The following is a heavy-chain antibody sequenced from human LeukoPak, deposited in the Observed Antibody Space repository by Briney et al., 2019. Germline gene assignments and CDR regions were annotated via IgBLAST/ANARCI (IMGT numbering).Heavy chain of an antibody. Sequence: SETLSLTCTVSGGSISSSSYYWGWIRQPPGKGLEWIGCIYYSGSTYYNPSLKSRVTISVDTSKNQFSLKLSSVTAADTAVYYCARRWYSSSNNWFDPWGQGTLVTVSS. J-gene: IGHJ5*02. CDR3: ARRWYSSSNNWFDP. D-gene: IGHD6-13*01. CDR1: GGSISSSSYY. CDR2: IYYSGST. V-gene: IGHV4-39*01.